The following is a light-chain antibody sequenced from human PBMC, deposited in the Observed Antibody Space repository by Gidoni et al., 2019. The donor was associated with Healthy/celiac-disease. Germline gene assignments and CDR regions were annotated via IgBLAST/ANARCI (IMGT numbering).Light chain of an antibody. CDR3: QQSYSTPRLT. J-gene: IGKJ4*01. Sequence: DIPMTQSPSSLSASVGDRVTITCRASQSISSYLNGYQQKPGKAPKLLIYAASSLQSGVPSRFSGSGSGTDFTLTISSLQPEDFATYYCQQSYSTPRLTFGGGTKVEIK. CDR2: AAS. V-gene: IGKV1-39*01. CDR1: QSISSY.